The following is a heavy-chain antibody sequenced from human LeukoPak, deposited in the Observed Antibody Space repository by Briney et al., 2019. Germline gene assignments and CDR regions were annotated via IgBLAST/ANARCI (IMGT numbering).Heavy chain of an antibody. J-gene: IGHJ4*02. Sequence: GGSLRLSCAASGFXFSSYEMNWVRQAPGKGLEWVSYISSSGSTIYYADSVKGRFTISRDNARNSLYLQMNSLRAEDTAVYYCARLDYYGSGSYFDYWGQGTLVTVSS. V-gene: IGHV3-48*03. D-gene: IGHD3-10*01. CDR3: ARLDYYGSGSYFDY. CDR2: ISSSGSTI. CDR1: GFXFSSYE.